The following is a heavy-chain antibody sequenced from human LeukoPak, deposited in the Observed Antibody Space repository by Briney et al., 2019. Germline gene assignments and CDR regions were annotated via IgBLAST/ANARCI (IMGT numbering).Heavy chain of an antibody. V-gene: IGHV3-33*01. CDR3: ASAAGPFGN. CDR1: GFTFSAYG. D-gene: IGHD6-13*01. J-gene: IGHJ4*02. CDR2: IWFDGSNK. Sequence: GRSLRLSCAASGFTFSAYGMHWVRQAPGKGLEWVAVIWFDGSNKYYADSVKGRFTISRDNSKNTLYLQMNSLRAEDTAVYYCASAAGPFGNWGQGTLVTVSS.